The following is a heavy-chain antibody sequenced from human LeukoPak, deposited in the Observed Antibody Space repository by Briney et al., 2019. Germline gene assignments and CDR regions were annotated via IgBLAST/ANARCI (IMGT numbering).Heavy chain of an antibody. Sequence: SETLSLICAVSGDSISTNCWTWIRQPAGKGLEWIGRVCTSGITNYNPSLESRVTMSLDTSKKQFSLRLTSVTAADTAVYYCARDGLGMSGVWFFDLWGRGTLVTVSS. D-gene: IGHD7-27*01. V-gene: IGHV4-4*07. CDR2: VCTSGIT. CDR3: ARDGLGMSGVWFFDL. CDR1: GDSISTNC. J-gene: IGHJ2*01.